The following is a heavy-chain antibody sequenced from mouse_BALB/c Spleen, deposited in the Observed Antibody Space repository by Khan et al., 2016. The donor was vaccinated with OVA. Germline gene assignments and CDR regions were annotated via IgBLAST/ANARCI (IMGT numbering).Heavy chain of an antibody. Sequence: EVQLQESGPEVVKPGASVKMSCKASGYTFTSYAMHWVKQTPGQGLEWIGYIYPYNDATKYNEKFNGKATITSDKSSSTAYMELSSLTSEDSAVYYCAPADDYYVTFAYWGQGTLVTVSA. V-gene: IGHV1S136*01. CDR3: APADDYYVTFAY. CDR1: GYTFTSYA. D-gene: IGHD2-3*01. CDR2: IYPYNDAT. J-gene: IGHJ3*01.